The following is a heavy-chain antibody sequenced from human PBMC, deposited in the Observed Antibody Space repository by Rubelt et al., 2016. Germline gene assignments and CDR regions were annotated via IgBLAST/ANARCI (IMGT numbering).Heavy chain of an antibody. V-gene: IGHV1-18*01. D-gene: IGHD2-15*01. CDR3: ARLVVCSRGCVDP. CDR1: GYTFTTYD. CDR2: ISGYNGNT. Sequence: QVQLVQSGAEVKKPGASVKVSCKASGYTFTTYDINWVRQATGQGLEWMGWISGYNGNTTYAQKLQGRVTMTTDTSTNTAYMELRSLGSDDTAVYYCARLVVCSRGCVDPWGQGTLVTVSS. J-gene: IGHJ5*02.